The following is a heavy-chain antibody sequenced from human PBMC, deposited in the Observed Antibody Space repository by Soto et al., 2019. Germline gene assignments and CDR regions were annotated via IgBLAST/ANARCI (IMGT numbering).Heavy chain of an antibody. CDR2: INLNGIT. J-gene: IGHJ1*01. CDR3: ASGPYESFQN. Sequence: SETLSLTCAVYGGFFSGYFWSWIRQPPGKGLEWIGEINLNGITNFNPSLKSRVTISLDTSKKQIFLKLTSVTAADTAVYYCASGPYESFQNWGHGTLVT. CDR1: GGFFSGYF. V-gene: IGHV4-34*01.